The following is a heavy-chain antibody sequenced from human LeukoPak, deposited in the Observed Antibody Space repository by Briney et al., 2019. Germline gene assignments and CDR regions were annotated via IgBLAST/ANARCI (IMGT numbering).Heavy chain of an antibody. CDR2: ISGSGGST. CDR3: AKDCRRIAAAGTRYFDL. Sequence: GGSLRLSCAASGFTLSSYAMSWVRQAPGKGLEWVSAISGSGGSTYYADSVKGRFTISRDNSKNTLYLQMNSLRAEDTAVYYCAKDCRRIAAAGTRYFDLWGRGTLVTVSS. J-gene: IGHJ2*01. CDR1: GFTLSSYA. D-gene: IGHD6-13*01. V-gene: IGHV3-23*01.